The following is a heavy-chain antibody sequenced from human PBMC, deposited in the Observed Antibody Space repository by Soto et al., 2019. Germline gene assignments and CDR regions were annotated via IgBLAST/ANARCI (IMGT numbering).Heavy chain of an antibody. D-gene: IGHD4-17*01. J-gene: IGHJ5*01. Sequence: QVQLVQSGAEVKKPGSSVKVSCKASGGTFSTHTINWVRQAPGQGLEWMGRIIPILGVANYAQKFHGRVMMAAKKSTSSANMEMSSLRSEDTAVKYCARDPDHYGDKGATWGQGTLVTVSS. CDR2: IIPILGVA. CDR3: ARDPDHYGDKGAT. V-gene: IGHV1-69*08. CDR1: GGTFSTHT.